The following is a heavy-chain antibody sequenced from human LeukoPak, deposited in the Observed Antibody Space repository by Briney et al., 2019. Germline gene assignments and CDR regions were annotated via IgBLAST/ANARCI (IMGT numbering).Heavy chain of an antibody. D-gene: IGHD4-23*01. CDR1: GGSISTNTW. Sequence: SETLSLTCAVSGGSISTNTWWSWVRQPPGKGLEWIGQTSHDGNADYTPSLKSRVTISVDKSKNQLSLKLNSVTAADSAVYYCAKHGGRYFDSWGQGTLVTVSS. J-gene: IGHJ4*02. CDR3: AKHGGRYFDS. CDR2: TSHDGNA. V-gene: IGHV4-4*02.